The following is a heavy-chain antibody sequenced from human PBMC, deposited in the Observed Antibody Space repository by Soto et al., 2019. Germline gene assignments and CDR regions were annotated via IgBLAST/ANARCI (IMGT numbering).Heavy chain of an antibody. J-gene: IGHJ3*02. CDR3: ARANDSNAFDI. CDR1: GFSVNSGY. V-gene: IGHV3-53*04. D-gene: IGHD2-15*01. Sequence: EVQLVESGGDLVQPGGSLRLSCVASGFSVNSGYMNWVRQAPGKGPQWVSVIYRGGTTYQPDSVKGRFTISRDDSKNALYLQMNSLRPEDTAVYYCARANDSNAFDIWGPGTMVTVSS. CDR2: IYRGGTT.